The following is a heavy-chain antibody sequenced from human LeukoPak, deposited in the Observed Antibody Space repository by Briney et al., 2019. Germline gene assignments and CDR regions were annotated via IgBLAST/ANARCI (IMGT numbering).Heavy chain of an antibody. CDR3: ARVRSGYCSSISCSQGYFDY. CDR1: GFTFSSYA. CDR2: TSGSGGST. J-gene: IGHJ4*02. D-gene: IGHD2-2*01. V-gene: IGHV3-23*01. Sequence: PVGTLRLSCAASGFTFSSYAMSGVRQAPGKGLERVSATSGSGGSTYYADSVKGRFTISRDNSKNTLYLQMNSLRAEDTAIYYCARVRSGYCSSISCSQGYFDYWGQGTLVTVSS.